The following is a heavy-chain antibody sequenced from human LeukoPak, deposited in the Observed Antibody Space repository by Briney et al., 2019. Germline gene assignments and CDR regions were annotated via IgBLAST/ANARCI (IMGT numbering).Heavy chain of an antibody. CDR3: ARVRYGELDV. Sequence: GGSLRLSCAASGFVFSASYMSWVRKAPGKGLEWVSSMSGSGGSTYYADSVKGRFTISRDDSKNTLYLQMNSLRAEDTAVYYCARVRYGELDVWGQGTTVTVSS. V-gene: IGHV3-23*01. J-gene: IGHJ6*02. CDR2: MSGSGGST. CDR1: GFVFSASY. D-gene: IGHD4-17*01.